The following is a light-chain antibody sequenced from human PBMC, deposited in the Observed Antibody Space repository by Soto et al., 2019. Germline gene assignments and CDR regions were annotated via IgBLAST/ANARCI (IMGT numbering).Light chain of an antibody. CDR3: QQSYITPPIT. CDR2: TAS. Sequence: QMTQSPSSLSASVGENGTIPCRASQTIRKYLNWYQQKPPKAPKLLIYTASRLHSGVPSRFSGSGAETDFTLTINNLQPEDFATYYCQQSYITPPITLSQGTRLEIK. V-gene: IGKV1-39*01. CDR1: QTIRKY. J-gene: IGKJ5*01.